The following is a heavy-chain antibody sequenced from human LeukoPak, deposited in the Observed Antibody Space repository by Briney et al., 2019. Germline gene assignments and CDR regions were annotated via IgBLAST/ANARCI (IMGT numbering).Heavy chain of an antibody. Sequence: PGGSLRLSCAASGFTFSSYSMNWVRQAPGKGLEWVSYISSSSSTIYYADSVKGRFTISRDNAKNSLYLQMNSLRAEDTAVYYCARNPYVDTAMGYDYWGQGTLVTVSS. CDR1: GFTFSSYS. D-gene: IGHD5-18*01. V-gene: IGHV3-48*01. J-gene: IGHJ4*02. CDR2: ISSSSSTI. CDR3: ARNPYVDTAMGYDY.